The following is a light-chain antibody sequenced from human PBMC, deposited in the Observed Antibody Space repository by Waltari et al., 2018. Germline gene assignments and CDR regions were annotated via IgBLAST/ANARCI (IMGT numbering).Light chain of an antibody. V-gene: IGKV3D-15*01. Sequence: EIVMTQSPVTMSVSPGEGVTLSCTASESVGTDVAWYRHKPGQPPRLLIYFGSTRATGVPARNSGSGSGTDFSLTISSLESEDFAFYYCQQSRQWPRRTFGQGTKLE. CDR2: FGS. CDR3: QQSRQWPRRT. CDR1: ESVGTD. J-gene: IGKJ2*01.